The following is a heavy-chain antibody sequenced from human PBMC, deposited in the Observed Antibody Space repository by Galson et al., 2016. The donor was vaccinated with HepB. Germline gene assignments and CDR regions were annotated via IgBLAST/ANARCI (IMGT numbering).Heavy chain of an antibody. CDR3: AKDHPSSGWPTFDH. Sequence: SLRLSCAASGFNFRNFAMSWVRQAAGKGLEWVASVNNGGNPYYADSVKGRFIVSRDNFQNTLDLQLNSLRAEDTAVYYCAKDHPSSGWPTFDHWGPGTLVTVSS. D-gene: IGHD6-19*01. V-gene: IGHV3-23*01. CDR2: VNNGGNP. CDR1: GFNFRNFA. J-gene: IGHJ4*02.